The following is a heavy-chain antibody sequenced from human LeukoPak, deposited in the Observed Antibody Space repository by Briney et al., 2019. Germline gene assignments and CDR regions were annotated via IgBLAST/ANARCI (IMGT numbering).Heavy chain of an antibody. D-gene: IGHD3-16*02. CDR2: ISWNSGSI. CDR1: GFTFDDYA. Sequence: GGSLRLSCAASGFTFDDYAMHWVRQAPVKGLEWVSGISWNSGSIGYADSVKGRFTISRDNAKNSLYLQMNSLRAEDTALYYCAKDQSSYYRYPDYWGQGTLVTVSS. CDR3: AKDQSSYYRYPDY. V-gene: IGHV3-9*01. J-gene: IGHJ4*02.